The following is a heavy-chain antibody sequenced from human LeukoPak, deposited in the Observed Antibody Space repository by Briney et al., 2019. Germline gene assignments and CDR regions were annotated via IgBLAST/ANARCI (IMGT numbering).Heavy chain of an antibody. Sequence: SETLSLTCTVYGGSFSGYYWSWIRQPPGKGLEWIGEINHSGSTNYNPSLKSRVTISVDTSKNQFSLKLSSVTAADTAVYYCARARRGWTAVYYFDYWGQGTLVTVSS. J-gene: IGHJ4*02. CDR3: ARARRGWTAVYYFDY. CDR2: INHSGST. CDR1: GGSFSGYY. D-gene: IGHD6-19*01. V-gene: IGHV4-34*01.